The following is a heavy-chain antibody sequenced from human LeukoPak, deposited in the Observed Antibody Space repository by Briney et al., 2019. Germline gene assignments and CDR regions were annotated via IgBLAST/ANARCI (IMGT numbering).Heavy chain of an antibody. CDR1: GGSISSGGYS. D-gene: IGHD5-18*01. CDR2: IYHSGST. J-gene: IGHJ4*02. Sequence: SQTLSLTCAVSGGSISSGGYSWSWTRQPPGTGLEWIGYIYHSGSTYYNPSLKSRVTISVDRSKNQFSLKLSSVTAADTAVYYCARAAMAVFDYWGQGTLVTVSS. V-gene: IGHV4-30-2*01. CDR3: ARAAMAVFDY.